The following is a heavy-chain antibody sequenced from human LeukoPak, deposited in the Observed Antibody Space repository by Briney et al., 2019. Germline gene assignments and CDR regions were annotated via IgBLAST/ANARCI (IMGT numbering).Heavy chain of an antibody. CDR3: ARSSDSGGYYDYFDY. D-gene: IGHD3-22*01. CDR1: GYSITSYW. Sequence: GESLKISCKGSGYSITSYWIGWVRQMPGKGLEWMAIIYPGDSDTRYSPSFQGQVTISADKSISVTYLQWSSLKASDTAMYYCARSSDSGGYYDYFDYWGQGTLVTVSS. CDR2: IYPGDSDT. J-gene: IGHJ4*02. V-gene: IGHV5-51*01.